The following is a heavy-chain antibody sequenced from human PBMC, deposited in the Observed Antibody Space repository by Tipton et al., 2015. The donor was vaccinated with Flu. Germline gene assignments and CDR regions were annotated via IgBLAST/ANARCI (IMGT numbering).Heavy chain of an antibody. CDR2: IYYSGST. J-gene: IGHJ5*02. Sequence: TLSLTCTVSGGSISSSSYYWGWLRQPPGKGLEWIGYIYYSGSTNYNPSLKSRVTISVDTSKNQFSLKLSSVTAADTAVYYCAREGGDYGAHMGWFAPRGQGTLVTVSP. CDR1: GGSISSSSYY. CDR3: AREGGDYGAHMGWFAP. D-gene: IGHD4-17*01. V-gene: IGHV4-61*01.